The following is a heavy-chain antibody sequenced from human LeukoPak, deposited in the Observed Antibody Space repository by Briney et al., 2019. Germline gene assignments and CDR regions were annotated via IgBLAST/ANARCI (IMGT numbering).Heavy chain of an antibody. D-gene: IGHD3-22*01. Sequence: GGSLRLSCAASGFSFSSYGIHWVRQAPGKGLEWVAVISYDGSNKYYADSVKGRFTISRDNSKNTLYLQMNSLRAKDTAVYYCAKDRSTYYYDSSGYYPDAFDIWGQGTMVTVSS. CDR2: ISYDGSNK. J-gene: IGHJ3*02. V-gene: IGHV3-30*18. CDR3: AKDRSTYYYDSSGYYPDAFDI. CDR1: GFSFSSYG.